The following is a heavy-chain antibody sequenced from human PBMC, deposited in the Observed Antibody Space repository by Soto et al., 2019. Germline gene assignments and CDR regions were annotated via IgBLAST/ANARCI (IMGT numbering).Heavy chain of an antibody. V-gene: IGHV5-10-1*01. Sequence: PGESLKISCKGSGYNFTSYWIIWVRQMPGKGLEWMGRIVPSDSYTNYSPSFQGHVTISADKSISTAYLRWSSLKASDTAMYYCARHGSIAVPGTSLWYYYYRMGGLGLGNTGHVSP. CDR3: ARHGSIAVPGTSLWYYYYRMGG. CDR1: GYNFTSYW. J-gene: IGHJ6*01. D-gene: IGHD6-13*01. CDR2: IVPSDSYT.